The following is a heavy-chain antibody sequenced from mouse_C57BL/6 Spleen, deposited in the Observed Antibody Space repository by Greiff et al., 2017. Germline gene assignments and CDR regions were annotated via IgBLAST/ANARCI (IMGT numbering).Heavy chain of an antibody. CDR3: ARSRGSSPWYFDV. CDR2: INPNNGGT. J-gene: IGHJ1*03. CDR1: GYTFTDYN. V-gene: IGHV1-18*01. Sequence: VQLKEYGPELVKPGASVKIPCKASGYTFTDYNMDWVKQSHGKSLEWIGDINPNNGGTIYNQKFKGKATLTVDKSSSTAYMELRSLTSEDTAVYYCARSRGSSPWYFDVWGTGTTVTVSS. D-gene: IGHD1-1*01.